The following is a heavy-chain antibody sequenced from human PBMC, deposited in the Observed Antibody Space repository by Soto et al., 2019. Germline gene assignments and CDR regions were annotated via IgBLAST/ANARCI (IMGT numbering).Heavy chain of an antibody. J-gene: IGHJ3*02. D-gene: IGHD6-25*01. CDR3: TKGINCADAGGYDVFDI. Sequence: GSLRPLFSTSGILFNNYAMSWVPQAPGEGVEWVSTIGGSRDGKYSADSAKGLFTISRNSTNNTQHLQKNSLRADNTAVYYCTKGINCADAGGYDVFDIWGQGTMVTVSS. CDR1: GILFNNYA. CDR2: IGGSRDGK. V-gene: IGHV3-23*01.